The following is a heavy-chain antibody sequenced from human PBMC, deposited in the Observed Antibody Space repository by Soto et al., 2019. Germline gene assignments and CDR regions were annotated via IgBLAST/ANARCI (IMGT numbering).Heavy chain of an antibody. CDR2: INPSGGST. V-gene: IGHV1-46*01. Sequence: ASVKVSCKASGYTFTSYYMHWVRQAPGQGLEWMGIINPSGGSTSYAQKLQGRVTMTRDTSTSTVYMELRSLRSEDTAVYYCASTIFCSGGSCYSRFDYWGQGTLVTVSS. J-gene: IGHJ4*02. CDR1: GYTFTSYY. CDR3: ASTIFCSGGSCYSRFDY. D-gene: IGHD2-15*01.